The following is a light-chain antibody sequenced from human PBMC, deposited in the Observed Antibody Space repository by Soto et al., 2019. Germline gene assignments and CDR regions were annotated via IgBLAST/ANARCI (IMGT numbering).Light chain of an antibody. CDR2: DAS. CDR3: QQRSNWPPIT. J-gene: IGKJ5*01. V-gene: IGKV3-11*01. Sequence: EIVLTQSPGTLSLSPGERATLSCRASQSVSRYLAWYQQKPGQAPRLLIYDASNRATGIPARFSGSGSGTDFTLTISSLEPEDFAVYYCQQRSNWPPITFGQGTRLGL. CDR1: QSVSRY.